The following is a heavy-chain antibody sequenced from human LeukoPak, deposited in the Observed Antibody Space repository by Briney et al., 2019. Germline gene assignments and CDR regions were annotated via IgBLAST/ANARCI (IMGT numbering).Heavy chain of an antibody. CDR3: ARYDSSGYYSGFDP. D-gene: IGHD3-22*01. V-gene: IGHV4-59*01. Sequence: SETLSLTCTVAGGSFSSYYGSWVRQPPGKGLEWTGYIYYSGSTNYNPSLKSRVTISVDTSKNQFSLKLSSVTAADTAVYYCARYDSSGYYSGFDPWGQGTLVTVSS. CDR1: GGSFSSYY. J-gene: IGHJ5*02. CDR2: IYYSGST.